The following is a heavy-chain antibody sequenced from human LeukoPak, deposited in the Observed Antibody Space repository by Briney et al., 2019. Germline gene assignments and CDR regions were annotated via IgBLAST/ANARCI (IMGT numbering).Heavy chain of an antibody. CDR3: ARDGYDSSGYYPDY. J-gene: IGHJ4*02. D-gene: IGHD3-22*01. CDR2: ISSSSSYI. CDR1: GFTFSSYS. Sequence: GGSLRLSCAASGFTFSSYSMNWVRLAPGKGLEWDSSISSSSSYIYYADSVKGRFTISRDNAKNSLYLQMNSLRAEDTAVYYCARDGYDSSGYYPDYWGQGTLVTVSS. V-gene: IGHV3-21*01.